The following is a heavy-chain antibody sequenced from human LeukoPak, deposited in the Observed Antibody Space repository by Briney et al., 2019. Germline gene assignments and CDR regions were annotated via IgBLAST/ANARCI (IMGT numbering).Heavy chain of an antibody. CDR3: AKEAMHSSGFFDY. V-gene: IGHV3-30*18. D-gene: IGHD6-19*01. CDR1: GFTFSSYG. J-gene: IGHJ4*02. CDR2: ISYDGSNK. Sequence: PGGSLRLSCAASGFTFSSYGMPWVRQAPGKGLEWVAVISYDGSNKYYADSVKGRFTISRDNSKNTLYLQMNSLRAEDTAVYYCAKEAMHSSGFFDYWGQGTLVTVSS.